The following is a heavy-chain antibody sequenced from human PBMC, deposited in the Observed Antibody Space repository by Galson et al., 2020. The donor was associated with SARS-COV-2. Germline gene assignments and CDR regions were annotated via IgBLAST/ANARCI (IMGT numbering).Heavy chain of an antibody. J-gene: IGHJ4*02. CDR1: GDSVSSDSAA. Sequence: SQTLSLTCAISGDSVSSDSAAWSWIRQSPSRGLEWLGRTYYRSPWYYDYAVSVRSRVAINPDTSKNQFSLQLNSVTPEDTAVYYCARDHLYSLDYWGQGIPVTVSS. CDR3: ARDHLYSLDY. CDR2: TYYRSPWYY. V-gene: IGHV6-1*01. D-gene: IGHD1-26*01.